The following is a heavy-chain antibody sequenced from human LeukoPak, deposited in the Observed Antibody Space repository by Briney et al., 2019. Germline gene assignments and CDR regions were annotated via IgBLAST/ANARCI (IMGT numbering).Heavy chain of an antibody. CDR1: GYTFTSYG. Sequence: ASVKVSCKASGYTFTSYGISWVRQAPGQGLEWMGRISAYNGNTNYAQKLQGRVTMTTDTSTSTAYMELRSLRSDDTAVYYCARGSEYQLLSSFYFDYWGQGALVTVSS. J-gene: IGHJ4*02. CDR3: ARGSEYQLLSSFYFDY. D-gene: IGHD2-2*01. V-gene: IGHV1-18*04. CDR2: ISAYNGNT.